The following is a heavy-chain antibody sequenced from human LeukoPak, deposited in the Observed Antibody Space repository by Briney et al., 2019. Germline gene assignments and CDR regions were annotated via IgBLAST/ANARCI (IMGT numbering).Heavy chain of an antibody. CDR2: ISSSSSYI. Sequence: PGGSLRLSCAASGFTFSSYSMNWVRQAPGKGLEWVSSISSSSSYIYYADSVKGRFTISRDNAKNSLYLQMNSLRAEDTAVYYCARDVGDYYGSGSYLDYWGQGTLVTVSS. V-gene: IGHV3-21*04. D-gene: IGHD3-10*01. CDR3: ARDVGDYYGSGSYLDY. CDR1: GFTFSSYS. J-gene: IGHJ4*02.